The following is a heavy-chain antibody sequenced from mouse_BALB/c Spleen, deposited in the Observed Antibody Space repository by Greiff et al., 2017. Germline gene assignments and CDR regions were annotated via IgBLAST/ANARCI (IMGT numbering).Heavy chain of an antibody. CDR3: AREGDYGNYASAMDY. V-gene: IGHV1-4*01. CDR2: INPSSGYT. CDR1: GYTFTSYS. Sequence: VQGVESGAELARPGASVKMSCTASGYTFTSYSMHWVKQRPGQGLEWIGYINPSSGYTNYNQKFKDKATLTADKSSSTAYMQLSSLTSEDSAVYYCAREGDYGNYASAMDYWGQGTSVTVSS. D-gene: IGHD2-1*01. J-gene: IGHJ4*01.